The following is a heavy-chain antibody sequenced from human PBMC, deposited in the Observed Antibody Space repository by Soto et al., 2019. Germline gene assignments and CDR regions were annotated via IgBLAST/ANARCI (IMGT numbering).Heavy chain of an antibody. Sequence: QVQLQESGPGLGKPSETLSLTCTVSGGSISTYYWTWIRQPPGKGLEWIGYVYYSGSTNYNPSLKRRVTISLGTSMNQFSLRLSSVTAADTAVYYCARVKVVGDYYDSGPLYYPLDYWGQGTLVTVSS. CDR1: GGSISTYY. CDR3: ARVKVVGDYYDSGPLYYPLDY. CDR2: VYYSGST. V-gene: IGHV4-59*01. J-gene: IGHJ4*02. D-gene: IGHD3-16*01.